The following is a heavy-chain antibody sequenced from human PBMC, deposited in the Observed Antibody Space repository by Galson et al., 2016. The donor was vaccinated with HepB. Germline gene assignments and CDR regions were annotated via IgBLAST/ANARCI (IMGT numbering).Heavy chain of an antibody. CDR3: AHGLTEWFEEFVYYYAIDV. CDR1: GFSLVTSGIG. Sequence: PALVKPTQTLTLTCSFSGFSLVTSGIGVGWFRQPPGKALEWVALLYWDDEKRYSPSLESRLTITKDTSKNQVVLTMTNMDFVDTATYYCAHGLTEWFEEFVYYYAIDVWGPGTTVTVSS. V-gene: IGHV2-5*02. J-gene: IGHJ6*02. CDR2: LYWDDEK. D-gene: IGHD3-10*01.